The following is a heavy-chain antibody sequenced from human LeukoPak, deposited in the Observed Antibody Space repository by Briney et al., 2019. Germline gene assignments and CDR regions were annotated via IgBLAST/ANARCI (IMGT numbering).Heavy chain of an antibody. CDR2: ISSSGNTI. Sequence: GGSLRLSCAAAGFSFTDYSMNWVRQAPGKGLQWISYISSSGNTIYYADSVKGRFTISRDNAKNLLYLQMKSLRAEDTAVYYCARDVDWGQGTLVTVSS. J-gene: IGHJ4*02. CDR3: ARDVD. CDR1: GFSFTDYS. V-gene: IGHV3-48*01.